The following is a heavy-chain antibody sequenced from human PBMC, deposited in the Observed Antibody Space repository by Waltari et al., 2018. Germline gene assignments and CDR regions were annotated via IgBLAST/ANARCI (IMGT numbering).Heavy chain of an antibody. CDR3: ARTEQQLAPDAFDI. V-gene: IGHV4-61*02. CDR2: IYTSGST. CDR1: GGSISSGSYY. J-gene: IGHJ3*02. Sequence: QVQLQESGPGLVKPSQTLSLTCTVSGGSISSGSYYWSWIRQPAGKGLEWIGRIYTSGSTHYNPSPKSRVTISVDTSKNQCSLTLSSVTAADTAVYYCARTEQQLAPDAFDIWGQGTMVTVSS. D-gene: IGHD6-13*01.